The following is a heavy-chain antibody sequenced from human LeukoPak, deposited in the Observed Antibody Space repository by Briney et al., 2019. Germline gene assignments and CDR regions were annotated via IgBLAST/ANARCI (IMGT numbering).Heavy chain of an antibody. CDR3: ARAVDMVGPGVDV. J-gene: IGHJ6*04. D-gene: IGHD2-2*03. CDR1: GGSISSSSYY. V-gene: IGHV4-61*05. Sequence: SETLSLTCTVSGGSISSSSYYWGWIRQPPGKGLQWIGYIYYTGSTNYNPSLKSRVTISVDTSRNQFSLKLSSVTAADTALYYCARAVDMVGPGVDVWGKGTTVTISS. CDR2: IYYTGST.